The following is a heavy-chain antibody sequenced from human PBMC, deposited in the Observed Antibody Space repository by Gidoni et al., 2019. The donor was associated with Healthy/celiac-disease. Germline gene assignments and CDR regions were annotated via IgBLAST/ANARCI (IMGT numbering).Heavy chain of an antibody. CDR2: INHSGST. J-gene: IGHJ4*02. V-gene: IGHV4-34*01. CDR1: GGSFSGYY. D-gene: IGHD3-3*01. CDR3: ARSSGYNLDY. Sequence: QVQLQQWGAGLLKPSDTLSLTCAVYGGSFSGYYWSWIRQPPGKGLEWIGEINHSGSTNYNPSLKSRVTISVDTSKNQFSLKLSSVTAADTAVYYCARSSGYNLDYWGQGTLVTVSS.